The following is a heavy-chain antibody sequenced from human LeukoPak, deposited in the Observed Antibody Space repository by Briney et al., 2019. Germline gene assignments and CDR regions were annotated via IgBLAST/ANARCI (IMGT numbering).Heavy chain of an antibody. CDR3: ARDPKPNYDFWSGYFDY. J-gene: IGHJ4*02. CDR1: GYTFTSYY. V-gene: IGHV1-46*01. D-gene: IGHD3-3*01. Sequence: GASVKVSCKASGYTFTSYYMHWVRQAPGQGLEWMGIINPSGGSTSYAQKFQGRVTMTTDTSTSTAYMELRSLRSDDTAVYYCARDPKPNYDFWSGYFDYWGQGTLVTVSS. CDR2: INPSGGST.